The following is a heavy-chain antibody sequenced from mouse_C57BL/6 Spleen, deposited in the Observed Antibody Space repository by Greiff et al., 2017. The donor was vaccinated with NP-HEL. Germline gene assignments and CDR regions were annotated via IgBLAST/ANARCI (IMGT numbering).Heavy chain of an antibody. CDR1: GFTFSDYG. V-gene: IGHV5-17*01. D-gene: IGHD1-1*01. CDR3: AFSITTVVATGYFDV. Sequence: EVMLVESGGGLVKPGGSLKLSCAASGFTFSDYGMHWVRQAPEKGLEWVAYISSGSSTIYYADTVKGRFTISRDNAKNTLFLQMTSLRSEDTAMYYCAFSITTVVATGYFDVWGTGTTVTVSS. CDR2: ISSGSSTI. J-gene: IGHJ1*03.